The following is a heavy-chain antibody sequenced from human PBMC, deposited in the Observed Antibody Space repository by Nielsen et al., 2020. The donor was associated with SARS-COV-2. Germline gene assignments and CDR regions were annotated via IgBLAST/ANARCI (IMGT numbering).Heavy chain of an antibody. Sequence: GGSLRLSCAASGFTFSSYSMNWVRQAPGKGLEWVSSISSSSSYIYYADSAKGRFTISRDNSKNTLYLQMNSLRAEDTAVYYCAKEGLNYYDSSGSHGGMDVWGQGTTVTVSS. CDR2: ISSSSSYI. V-gene: IGHV3-21*01. J-gene: IGHJ6*02. CDR1: GFTFSSYS. CDR3: AKEGLNYYDSSGSHGGMDV. D-gene: IGHD3-22*01.